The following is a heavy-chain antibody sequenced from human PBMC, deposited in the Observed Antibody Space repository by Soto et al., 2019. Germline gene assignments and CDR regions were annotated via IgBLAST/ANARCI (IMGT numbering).Heavy chain of an antibody. Sequence: SLRLSCAASGFTFSSYAMHWVRQAPGKGLEWVAVISYDGSNKYYADSVKGRFTISRDNSKNTLYLQMNSLRAEDTAVYYCARRWLRDDYYYYGMDVWGQGTTVTVSS. V-gene: IGHV3-30-3*01. CDR2: ISYDGSNK. J-gene: IGHJ6*02. CDR3: ARRWLRDDYYYYGMDV. CDR1: GFTFSSYA. D-gene: IGHD5-12*01.